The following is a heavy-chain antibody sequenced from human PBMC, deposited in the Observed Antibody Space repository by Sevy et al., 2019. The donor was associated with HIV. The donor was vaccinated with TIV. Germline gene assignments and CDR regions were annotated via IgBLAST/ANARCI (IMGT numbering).Heavy chain of an antibody. J-gene: IGHJ4*02. V-gene: IGHV4-39*01. CDR1: GASISSSTYY. CDR2: VNFSGST. D-gene: IGHD2-21*01. Sequence: SETLSLTCSVSGASISSSTYYWGWIRQPPGKGLEWIGSVNFSGSTRYNPSLKSRVTISVDTSKNQSSLNLNSVTAGDTAMYYCTRLLIGDLYFFDYWGQGTLVTVS. CDR3: TRLLIGDLYFFDY.